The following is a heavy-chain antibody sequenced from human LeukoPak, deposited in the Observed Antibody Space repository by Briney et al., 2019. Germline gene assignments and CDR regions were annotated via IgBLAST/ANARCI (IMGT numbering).Heavy chain of an antibody. Sequence: ASVKVSCKASGYTFTSYGISWVRQAPGQGLEWMGWIGAYNGNTNYAQKLQGRVTMTTDTSTSTAYMELRSLRSDDTAVYYCARDRIVGATGNWFDPWGQGTLVTVSS. CDR3: ARDRIVGATGNWFDP. J-gene: IGHJ5*02. V-gene: IGHV1-18*01. CDR1: GYTFTSYG. D-gene: IGHD1-26*01. CDR2: IGAYNGNT.